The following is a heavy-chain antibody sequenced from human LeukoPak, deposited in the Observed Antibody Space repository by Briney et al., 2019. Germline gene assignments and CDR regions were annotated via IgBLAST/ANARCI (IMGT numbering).Heavy chain of an antibody. CDR1: GFTFSDYS. J-gene: IGHJ4*02. CDR2: ITSRSTTT. V-gene: IGHV3-48*02. D-gene: IGHD3-16*02. CDR3: AKDTITFGGVIVFDY. Sequence: GGSLRLSCVASGFTFSDYSMNWVRQAPGKGLEWVSFITSRSTTTFYTDSVRGRFTISRDDAKNSLYLQMNSLRDEDTAVYYCAKDTITFGGVIVFDYWGQGTLVTVSS.